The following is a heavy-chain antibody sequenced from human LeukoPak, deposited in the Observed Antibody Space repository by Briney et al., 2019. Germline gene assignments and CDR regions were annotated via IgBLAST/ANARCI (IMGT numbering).Heavy chain of an antibody. D-gene: IGHD4-17*01. Sequence: ASVKISCKTSGYTFISYAINWVRQAPGQGLEWMGWINTNTGNLTYAQGFTGRFVFSLDTSVSTTYLQISSLETEDTAIYYCARSNNDGDYLGVGFDYWGQGALVTVSS. J-gene: IGHJ4*02. CDR1: GYTFISYA. CDR3: ARSNNDGDYLGVGFDY. V-gene: IGHV7-4-1*02. CDR2: INTNTGNL.